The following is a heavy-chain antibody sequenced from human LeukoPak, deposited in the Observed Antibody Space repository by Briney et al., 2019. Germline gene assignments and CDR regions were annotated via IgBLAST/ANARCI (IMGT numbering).Heavy chain of an antibody. Sequence: GASVKVSCKASGYSFTTYNIHWVRQAPGQGLEWMGIINTTDGSTSYAQNFQGRVTVTRDTSTSTVYMELSSLRSEDTAVYYCARVSDVVYSRGFDPWGQGTLVT. CDR2: INTTDGST. CDR1: GYSFTTYN. CDR3: ARVSDVVYSRGFDP. J-gene: IGHJ5*02. D-gene: IGHD2-15*01. V-gene: IGHV1-46*01.